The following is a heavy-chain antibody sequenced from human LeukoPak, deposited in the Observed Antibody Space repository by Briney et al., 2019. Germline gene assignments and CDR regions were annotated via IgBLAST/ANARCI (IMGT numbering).Heavy chain of an antibody. J-gene: IGHJ6*02. CDR3: AREGAVGGYYYYYYGMDV. D-gene: IGHD6-19*01. CDR1: GYTFTSYD. CDR2: MNPNSGNT. Sequence: ASVKVSCKASGYTFTSYDINWVRQATGQGLGWMGWMNPNSGNTGYAQKFQGRVTMTRNTSISTAYMELSSLRSEDTAVYYCAREGAVGGYYYYYYGMDVWGQGTTVTVSS. V-gene: IGHV1-8*01.